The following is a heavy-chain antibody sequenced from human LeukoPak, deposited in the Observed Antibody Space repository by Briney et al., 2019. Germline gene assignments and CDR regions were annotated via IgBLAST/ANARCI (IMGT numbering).Heavy chain of an antibody. CDR1: GYTFTGYY. J-gene: IGHJ4*02. Sequence: GASVKVSCKASGYTFTGYYMHWVRQAPGQGLEWMGWINPNSGGTNYAQKFQGRVTMTRDTSISTAYMELSRLRSDDTAVYYCASHDSSGYYYPHFDYWGQGTLVTVSS. CDR3: ASHDSSGYYYPHFDY. D-gene: IGHD3-22*01. CDR2: INPNSGGT. V-gene: IGHV1-2*02.